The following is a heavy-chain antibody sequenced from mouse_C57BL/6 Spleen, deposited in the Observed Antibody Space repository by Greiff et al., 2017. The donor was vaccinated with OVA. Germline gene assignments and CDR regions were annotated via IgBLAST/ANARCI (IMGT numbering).Heavy chain of an antibody. D-gene: IGHD1-1*01. J-gene: IGHJ3*01. CDR2: IYPGDGDT. V-gene: IGHV1-82*01. CDR3: AREGVLLRYFAY. Sequence: QVQLQQSGPELVKPGASVKISCKASGYAFSSSWMNWVKQRPGKGLEWIGRIYPGDGDTNYNGKFKGKATLTADKSSSTAYMQLSSLTSEDSAVDFCAREGVLLRYFAYWGQGTLVTVSA. CDR1: GYAFSSSW.